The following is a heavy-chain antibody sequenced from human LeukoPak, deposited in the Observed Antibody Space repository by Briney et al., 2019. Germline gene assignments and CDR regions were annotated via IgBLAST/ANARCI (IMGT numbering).Heavy chain of an antibody. CDR1: GGTFSSYA. CDR2: IIPIFGTA. J-gene: IGHJ6*04. CDR3: ARALYNWNHAPYYYYGMDV. Sequence: ASVKVSCKASGGTFSSYAISWVRQAPGQGLEWMGGIIPIFGTANYAQKFQGRVTITADKSTSTAYMELSSLRSEDTAVYYCARALYNWNHAPYYYYGMDVWGKGTTVTVSS. V-gene: IGHV1-69*06. D-gene: IGHD1-14*01.